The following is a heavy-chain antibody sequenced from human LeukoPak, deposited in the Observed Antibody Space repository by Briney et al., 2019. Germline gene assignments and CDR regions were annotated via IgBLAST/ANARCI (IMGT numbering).Heavy chain of an antibody. J-gene: IGHJ4*02. CDR2: IYHSGST. CDR3: ARVVTYDFWSGYYTGGYFDY. CDR1: GYSISSGYH. Sequence: SETLSLTCTVSGYSISSGYHWGWIRQPPGKGLEWIGSIYHSGSTYYNPSLKSRVTISVDTSKNQFSLKLSSVTAADTAVYYCARVVTYDFWSGYYTGGYFDYWGQGTLVTVSS. V-gene: IGHV4-38-2*02. D-gene: IGHD3-3*01.